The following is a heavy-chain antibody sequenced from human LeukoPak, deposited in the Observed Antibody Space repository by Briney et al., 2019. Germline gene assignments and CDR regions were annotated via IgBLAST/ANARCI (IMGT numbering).Heavy chain of an antibody. V-gene: IGHV4-61*02. CDR1: GGSISSGGYS. CDR3: ARSNSGSYRELDY. D-gene: IGHD1-26*01. CDR2: IYTSGIT. Sequence: SETLSLTCAVSGGSISSGGYSWSWIRQPAGKGLEWIGRIYTSGITNYNSSLMSRATISIDTSKNQFSLKLSSVTAADTAVYYCARSNSGSYRELDYWGQGALVTVSS. J-gene: IGHJ4*02.